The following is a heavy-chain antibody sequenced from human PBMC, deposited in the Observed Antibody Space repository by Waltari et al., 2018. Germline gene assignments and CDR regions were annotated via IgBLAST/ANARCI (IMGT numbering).Heavy chain of an antibody. CDR2: ISWAGGHT. CDR1: GFVFDEFT. J-gene: IGHJ4*01. D-gene: IGHD5-12*01. CDR3: ATSDYAGKGDY. Sequence: EVNLVESGGAVVQPGGSLRLSCTASGFVFDEFTMQWVRQVPGARLQWFSLISWAGGHTYYADSVKGRFTISRDNSRNSLYLEMTTLTLEDTALYYCATSDYAGKGDYWGHGTLVTVSS. V-gene: IGHV3-43*01.